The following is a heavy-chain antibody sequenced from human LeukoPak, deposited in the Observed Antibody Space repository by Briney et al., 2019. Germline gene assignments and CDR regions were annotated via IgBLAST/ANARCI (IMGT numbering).Heavy chain of an antibody. CDR1: GLNFTTYD. CDR3: ASLRRWYEPFDS. V-gene: IGHV3-23*01. Sequence: GGSLRLSCAASGLNFTTYDMSWIRQAPGKGLQWVARINPSGGSTHYTDSVKGRFLISRDNSDNTLYLQMNSLRVEGTAIYYCASLRRWYEPFDSWGQGTRVTVSS. J-gene: IGHJ4*02. D-gene: IGHD4-23*01. CDR2: INPSGGST.